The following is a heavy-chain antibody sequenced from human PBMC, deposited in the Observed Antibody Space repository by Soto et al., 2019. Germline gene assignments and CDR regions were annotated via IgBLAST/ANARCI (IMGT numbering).Heavy chain of an antibody. CDR2: IIPILGIA. V-gene: IGHV1-69*02. CDR1: GGTFSSYT. CDR3: ASGAGERIGDY. D-gene: IGHD2-15*01. J-gene: IGHJ4*02. Sequence: QVQLVQSGAEVKKPGSSVKVSCKASGGTFSSYTISWVRQAPGQGLEWMGRIIPILGIANYAQKFQGRVTITADKSTSTAYMELSSLRSEDTAVYYCASGAGERIGDYWGQGTLVTVSS.